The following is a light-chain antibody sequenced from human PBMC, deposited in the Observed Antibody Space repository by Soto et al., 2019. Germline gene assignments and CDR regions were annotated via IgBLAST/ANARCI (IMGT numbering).Light chain of an antibody. Sequence: EIVMTQSPATLSVSPGERATLSCRASQSVSSNLASYQQKPGQAPRLLIYGASTRATGIPARFSGSGSGTEFTLTLSSLQSEDFAVYYCQQYNNWPVTFGGGTKVEIK. CDR1: QSVSSN. J-gene: IGKJ4*01. CDR3: QQYNNWPVT. CDR2: GAS. V-gene: IGKV3-15*01.